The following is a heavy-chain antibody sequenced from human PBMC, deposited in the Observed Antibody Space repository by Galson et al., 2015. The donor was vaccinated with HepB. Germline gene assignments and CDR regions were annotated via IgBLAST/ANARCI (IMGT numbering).Heavy chain of an antibody. Sequence: SLRLSCAASGSILSSYSMNWVRQAPGKGLEWVSSMSSSTNYIYYADSVKGRFTVSIDNAKNSLFLQMNSLRAEDTAVYYCATNTPAAVMRASGMDVWGQGTVVTVSS. D-gene: IGHD2-2*01. CDR1: GSILSSYS. CDR3: ATNTPAAVMRASGMDV. CDR2: MSSSTNYI. J-gene: IGHJ6*02. V-gene: IGHV3-21*01.